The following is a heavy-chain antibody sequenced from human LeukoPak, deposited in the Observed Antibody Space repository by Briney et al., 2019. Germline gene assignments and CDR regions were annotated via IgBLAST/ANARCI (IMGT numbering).Heavy chain of an antibody. CDR2: INSDGSST. CDR3: ARAKIGYCSSTSCLSHFDY. Sequence: QPGGSLRLSCAASGFTFSSYWMHWVRQAPGKGLVWVSRINSDGSSTSYADSVKGRFTISRDNAKNTLYLQMNSLRAEDTAVYYCARAKIGYCSSTSCLSHFDYWGQGTLVTVSS. J-gene: IGHJ4*02. D-gene: IGHD2-2*01. CDR1: GFTFSSYW. V-gene: IGHV3-74*01.